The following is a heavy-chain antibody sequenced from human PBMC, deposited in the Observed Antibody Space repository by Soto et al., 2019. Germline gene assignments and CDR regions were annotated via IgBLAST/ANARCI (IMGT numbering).Heavy chain of an antibody. CDR2: SIDSGGYT. CDR3: AKETYYYYGMDV. Sequence: GGSLRLSCAASGFTFSSSTMNWVRQAPGKGLEWVSASIDSGGYTYYADSVKCRFTISRDNSKNTLYLQMNSLRAEDTALYYCAKETYYYYGMDVWGQGTTVTVSS. J-gene: IGHJ6*02. CDR1: GFTFSSST. V-gene: IGHV3-23*01.